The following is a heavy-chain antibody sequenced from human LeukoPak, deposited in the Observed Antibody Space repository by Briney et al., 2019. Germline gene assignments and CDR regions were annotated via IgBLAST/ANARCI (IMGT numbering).Heavy chain of an antibody. CDR2: IYYSGST. CDR3: ARDSSGYSYYYYGMDV. Sequence: SETLSLTCTVSSGSISSGGYYWSWIRQHPGKGLEWIGYIYYSGSTYYNPSLKSRVTISVDTSKNQFSLKLSSVTAADTAVYYCARDSSGYSYYYYGMDVWGQGTTVTVSS. V-gene: IGHV4-31*03. CDR1: SGSISSGGYY. D-gene: IGHD3-22*01. J-gene: IGHJ6*02.